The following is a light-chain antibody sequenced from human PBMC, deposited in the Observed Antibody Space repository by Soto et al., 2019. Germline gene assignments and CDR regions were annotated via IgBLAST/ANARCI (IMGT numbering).Light chain of an antibody. V-gene: IGKV1-5*03. CDR1: QSISTW. CDR2: KAS. Sequence: DVQMTQSPSTLSASVGDRVTITCRASQSISTWLAWYQQQPGKAPKLLIYKASGLESGVPSRFSGSGSGTEFTLTISSLQPDDFATYYCQQYNTYSWTFGLGTKVEIK. J-gene: IGKJ1*01. CDR3: QQYNTYSWT.